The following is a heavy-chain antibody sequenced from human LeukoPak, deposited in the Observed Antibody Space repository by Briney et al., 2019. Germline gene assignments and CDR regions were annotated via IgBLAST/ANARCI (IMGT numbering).Heavy chain of an antibody. J-gene: IGHJ2*01. D-gene: IGHD3-3*01. CDR1: GFSISSGHY. Sequence: SETLSLTCAVSGFSISSGHYWAWIRQSPGKGLEWIGTISHSGNTCYNSSLKSRLAVSVDTSKNHFSLNLNSLTAADTAVYHCARARVVHYNFRSGLHWYFDVWGRGTLVTVSS. V-gene: IGHV4-38-2*01. CDR3: ARARVVHYNFRSGLHWYFDV. CDR2: ISHSGNT.